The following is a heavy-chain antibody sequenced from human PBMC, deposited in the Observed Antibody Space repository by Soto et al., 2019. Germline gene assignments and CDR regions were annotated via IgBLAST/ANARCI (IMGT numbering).Heavy chain of an antibody. Sequence: PGGSLRLSCAASGFTFKTYSMNWVRQAPGKGLEWVSSISSSSSYIYYADSVKGRFAISRDNAKNSLYLQMNNLRAEDTAVYYCARGHDPFSSGYPYYYYYGMDVWGQGTTVTVSS. V-gene: IGHV3-21*01. CDR2: ISSSSSYI. D-gene: IGHD3-22*01. CDR1: GFTFKTYS. J-gene: IGHJ6*02. CDR3: ARGHDPFSSGYPYYYYYGMDV.